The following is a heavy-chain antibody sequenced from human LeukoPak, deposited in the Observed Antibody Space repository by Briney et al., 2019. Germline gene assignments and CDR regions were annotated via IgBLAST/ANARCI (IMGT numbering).Heavy chain of an antibody. CDR3: AKVQLGIGVDY. CDR2: ISDGGSRT. V-gene: IGHV3-23*01. CDR1: GFSFSSYA. J-gene: IGHJ4*02. D-gene: IGHD7-27*01. Sequence: PGGSLRPSCAASGFSFSSYAVSWVRQAPGRGLEWVSGISDGGSRTYYADSVKGRFTISRDDPKNTLYLQMNSLRAEDTAVYYCAKVQLGIGVDYWGQGTLVTVSS.